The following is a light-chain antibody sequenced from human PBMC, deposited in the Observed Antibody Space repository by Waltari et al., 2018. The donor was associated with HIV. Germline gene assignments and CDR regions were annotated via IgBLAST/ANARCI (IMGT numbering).Light chain of an antibody. J-gene: IGLJ2*01. CDR1: GRDFGFYNF. Sequence: SDLTQPASVSGFLGPSITISCTGAGRDFGFYNFLSWYQQQPGKVPKLLLYEVDTRASGVHGRFSGSKSGNTASLTISGLQVEDEGLYHCASYTADDTVLFGGGTTVTV. CDR2: EVD. CDR3: ASYTADDTVL. V-gene: IGLV2-14*01.